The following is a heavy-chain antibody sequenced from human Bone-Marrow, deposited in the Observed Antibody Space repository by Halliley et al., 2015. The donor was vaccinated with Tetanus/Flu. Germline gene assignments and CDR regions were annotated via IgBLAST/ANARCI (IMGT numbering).Heavy chain of an antibody. D-gene: IGHD1-26*01. Sequence: WGSVMSGDGGSTVYEGSVKGRVTNSRDNNINSLFLEMNSLTTEDTAFYYCARDRGKWALFPDFWGRGTLVTVSS. CDR2: MSGDGGST. CDR3: ARDRGKWALFPDF. V-gene: IGHV3-43*02. J-gene: IGHJ4*02.